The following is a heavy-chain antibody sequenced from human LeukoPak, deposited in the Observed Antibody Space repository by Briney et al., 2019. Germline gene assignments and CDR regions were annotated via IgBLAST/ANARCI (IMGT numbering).Heavy chain of an antibody. V-gene: IGHV3-7*01. Sequence: GGSLRLSCAASGFTFSNYMMHWVRQAPGKGLEWVANIKQDGSEKYYVDSVKGRFTISRDNAKNSLYLQMNSLRAEDTAVYYCAGSPYYDFWSGYLAYYYGMDVWGQGTTVTVSS. CDR2: IKQDGSEK. CDR1: GFTFSNYM. CDR3: AGSPYYDFWSGYLAYYYGMDV. J-gene: IGHJ6*02. D-gene: IGHD3-3*01.